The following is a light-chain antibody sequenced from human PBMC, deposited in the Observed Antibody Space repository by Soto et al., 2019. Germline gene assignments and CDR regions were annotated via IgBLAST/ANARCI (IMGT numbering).Light chain of an antibody. CDR1: QSISNY. V-gene: IGKV3-11*01. J-gene: IGKJ4*01. CDR2: DAF. Sequence: EIVLTQSPATLSLSPGERATLSCRASQSISNYLAWYQQKPGQAPRLLIYDAFNRATGIPARFSGSGSGTDFTLTISSLEPEDFAVYYCQRRSNWPPLTFGGGTKVEIK. CDR3: QRRSNWPPLT.